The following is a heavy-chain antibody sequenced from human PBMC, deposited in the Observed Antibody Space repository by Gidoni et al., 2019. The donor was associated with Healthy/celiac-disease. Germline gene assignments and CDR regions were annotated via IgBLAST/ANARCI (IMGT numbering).Heavy chain of an antibody. CDR2: INHSGST. CDR1: VGSFSGYY. CDR3: ARGVGATTLDY. J-gene: IGHJ4*02. V-gene: IGHV4-34*01. D-gene: IGHD5-12*01. Sequence: QVQLQQWGAGLLKTSATLSLTCAVFVGSFSGYYWSWIRQPPGKGLEWIGEINHSGSTNYNPASKSRVTISVDTSKNQFSLKLSSVTAADTAVYYCARGVGATTLDYWGQGTLVTVSS.